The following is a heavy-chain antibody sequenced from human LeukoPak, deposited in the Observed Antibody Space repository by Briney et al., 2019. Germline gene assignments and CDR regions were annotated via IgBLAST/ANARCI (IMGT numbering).Heavy chain of an antibody. CDR3: ARGVRGFDI. CDR1: GFTFSSSD. V-gene: IGHV3-13*01. Sequence: GGSLRLSCAASGFTFSSSDMHWVRQPTGKGLEWVSAIGTIGDTYYPGSVKGRFTISRENAKNTLYLQMNSLRAGDTAVYYCARGVRGFDIWGQGTMVTVSS. CDR2: IGTIGDT. J-gene: IGHJ3*02.